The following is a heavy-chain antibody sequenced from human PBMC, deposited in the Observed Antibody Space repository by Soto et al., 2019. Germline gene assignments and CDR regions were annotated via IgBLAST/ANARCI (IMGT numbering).Heavy chain of an antibody. CDR3: AILIAAADDYYYYGMDV. D-gene: IGHD6-13*01. CDR2: IYPGDSDT. J-gene: IGHJ6*02. CDR1: GYSFTSYW. V-gene: IGHV5-51*01. Sequence: PGESLKISCKGSGYSFTSYWIGWVRQMPGKGLEWMGIIYPGDSDTRYSPSFQGQVTISADKSISTAYLQWSSLKASDTAMYYCAILIAAADDYYYYGMDVWGQGTTVTVSS.